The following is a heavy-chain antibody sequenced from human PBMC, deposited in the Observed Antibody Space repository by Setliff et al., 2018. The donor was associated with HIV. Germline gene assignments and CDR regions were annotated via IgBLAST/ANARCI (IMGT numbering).Heavy chain of an antibody. V-gene: IGHV3-23*01. J-gene: IGHJ4*02. CDR3: VKGGDYNRRGFFDS. CDR1: GLTFSTSA. CDR2: ISRSGVST. D-gene: IGHD4-4*01. Sequence: GGSLRLSCVVSGLTFSTSAMSWVRQGPGKGLHWVAGISRSGVSTHYADPVKGRFSISRDNSKNTLLLQMSSLRVEDTALYYCVKGGDYNRRGFFDSWGLGTLVTVSS.